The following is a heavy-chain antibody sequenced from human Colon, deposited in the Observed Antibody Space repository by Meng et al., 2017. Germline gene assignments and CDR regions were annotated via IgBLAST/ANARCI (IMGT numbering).Heavy chain of an antibody. CDR1: GFTFSTYG. Sequence: GGSLRPSCAASGFTFSTYGMHWVRQTPGKGREWLAVISYEGSNKHYSDSVKGRFTISRDNSKNTVYLQMDSLRGDDTAIYFCATASDSTGWYPFDYWGQGTLVTVSS. J-gene: IGHJ4*02. V-gene: IGHV3-30*03. CDR3: ATASDSTGWYPFDY. D-gene: IGHD6-19*01. CDR2: ISYEGSNK.